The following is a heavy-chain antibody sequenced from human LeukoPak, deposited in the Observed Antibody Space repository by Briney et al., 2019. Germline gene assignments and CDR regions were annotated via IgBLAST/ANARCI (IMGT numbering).Heavy chain of an antibody. D-gene: IGHD2-15*01. Sequence: ASVKVSCKASGYTFTGYYMHWVRQAPGQGPEWMGWINPNSGGTNYAQKFQGRVTMTRDTSISTAYMELSRLRSDDTAVYYCAREIVVVVAASYYYYYYMDVWGKGTTVTVSS. V-gene: IGHV1-2*02. CDR3: AREIVVVVAASYYYYYYMDV. CDR2: INPNSGGT. J-gene: IGHJ6*03. CDR1: GYTFTGYY.